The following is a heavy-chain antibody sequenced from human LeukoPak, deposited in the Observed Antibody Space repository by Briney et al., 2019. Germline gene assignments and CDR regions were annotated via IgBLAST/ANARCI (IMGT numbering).Heavy chain of an antibody. CDR2: ISGSGGST. CDR1: GFTFSSYA. D-gene: IGHD6-19*01. Sequence: GGSLRLSCAASGFTFSSYAMSWVRQAPGKGLEWVSAISGSGGSTYYADSVKGRFTISRDNSKNTLYLQMNSLRAEDTAVYYCAKDESGGWFPGSAFDIWGQGTMVTVSS. V-gene: IGHV3-23*01. J-gene: IGHJ3*02. CDR3: AKDESGGWFPGSAFDI.